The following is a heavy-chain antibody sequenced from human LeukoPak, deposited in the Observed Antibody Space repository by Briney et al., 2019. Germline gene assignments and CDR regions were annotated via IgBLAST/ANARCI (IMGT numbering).Heavy chain of an antibody. V-gene: IGHV3-48*03. CDR2: ISSSSSTI. CDR1: GFTFRSYE. J-gene: IGHJ4*02. D-gene: IGHD3-10*01. Sequence: PGGSLRLSCAASGFTFRSYEMNWVRQAPGKGLEWVSYISSSSSTIYYSDSLKGRFTISRDNTKNSLYLQMNSLRAEDTVVYYCATGGGPGWFGELFRGYFFDYWGQGTLVTVSS. CDR3: ATGGGPGWFGELFRGYFFDY.